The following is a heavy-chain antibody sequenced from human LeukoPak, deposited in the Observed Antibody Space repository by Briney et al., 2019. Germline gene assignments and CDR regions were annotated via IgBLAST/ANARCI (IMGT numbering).Heavy chain of an antibody. CDR1: GFSVTSGHY. CDR2: IYHTGST. V-gene: IGHV4-38-2*02. J-gene: IGHJ6*03. CDR3: AREVPYYYFMDV. Sequence: SETLSLTCSVSGFSVTSGHYWGWIRQPPGKGLEWIGTIYHTGSTNYNPSLQSRVTMSVATSKNQFSLRLRSVTAADTAMYFCAREVPYYYFMDVWGKRTTVTVSS.